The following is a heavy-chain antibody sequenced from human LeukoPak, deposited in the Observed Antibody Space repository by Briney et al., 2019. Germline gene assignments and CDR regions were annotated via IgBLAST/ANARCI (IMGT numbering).Heavy chain of an antibody. CDR2: ISYSGNT. CDR1: GGSISRYY. J-gene: IGHJ3*02. Sequence: MSSETLSLTCTVSGGSISRYYWSWIRQPPGKGLEWIGYISYSGNTNYIPSLKSRVTISVDTSKNQFSLKLSSVTAADTAVYYCARAPGSYYSGEAFDIWGQGTMVTVSS. CDR3: ARAPGSYYSGEAFDI. V-gene: IGHV4-59*08. D-gene: IGHD3-10*01.